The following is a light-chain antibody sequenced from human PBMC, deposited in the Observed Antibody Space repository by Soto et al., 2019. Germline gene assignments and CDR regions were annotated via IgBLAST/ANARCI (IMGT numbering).Light chain of an antibody. CDR1: QSIDYW. V-gene: IGKV1-5*03. Sequence: DIQMTQSPSSLSASVGDRVTITCRASQSIDYWLAWYQQKPGKPPKLLIYKASSLETGVPPRFTGSGSGTEFTLTISSLQVDDFATYYSQQYNGFSRTFGQGTKVDNK. CDR3: QQYNGFSRT. CDR2: KAS. J-gene: IGKJ1*01.